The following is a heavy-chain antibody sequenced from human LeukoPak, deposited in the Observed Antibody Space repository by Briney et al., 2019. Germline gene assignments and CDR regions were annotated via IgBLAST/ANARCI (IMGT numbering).Heavy chain of an antibody. J-gene: IGHJ4*02. CDR1: GFTFSSYW. V-gene: IGHV3-74*03. CDR3: ANRGIETGGIPY. Sequence: GGSLRLSCAASGFTFSSYWMHWVRHAPGKGLVWVSRIKSDGSSTMYADSVKGRFTISRDNAKNTLYLQMNSLRAEDTAVYYCANRGIETGGIPYWGQGTLVTVSS. D-gene: IGHD1-26*01. CDR2: IKSDGSST.